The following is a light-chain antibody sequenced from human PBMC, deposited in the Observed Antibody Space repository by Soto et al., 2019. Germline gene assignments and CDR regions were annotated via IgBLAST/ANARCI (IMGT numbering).Light chain of an antibody. J-gene: IGKJ5*01. CDR2: DST. CDR1: QSIHTS. CDR3: QQRNVWPPIS. V-gene: IGKV3-11*01. Sequence: VLKQGPATLPLSPGKRAAPASRASQSIHTSLAWYQQKPGQPPRLVVYDSTLRANGVPDRFGGSRSGTEFTLNINNLEPEDSAVYYCQQRNVWPPISCGQGTRLEIK.